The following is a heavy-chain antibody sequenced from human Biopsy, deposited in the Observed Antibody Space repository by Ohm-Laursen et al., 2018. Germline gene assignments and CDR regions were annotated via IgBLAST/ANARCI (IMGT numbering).Heavy chain of an antibody. J-gene: IGHJ4*02. CDR2: IVVGGGNT. CDR1: GFTFNRSA. V-gene: IGHV1-58*02. CDR3: ASRPNCGGDCSSGFDY. D-gene: IGHD2-21*02. Sequence: SVNVSCKASGFTFNRSAMQWVRQARGQRLEWIGWIVVGGGNTNYAQKFQERVTITRDMSTSTAYMELSSLRSEDTAVYYCASRPNCGGDCSSGFDYWGQGTLVTVSS.